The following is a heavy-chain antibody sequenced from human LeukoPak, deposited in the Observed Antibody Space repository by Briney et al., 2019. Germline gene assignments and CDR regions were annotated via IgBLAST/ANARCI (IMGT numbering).Heavy chain of an antibody. CDR3: ARLSAHCSSSCCYFDC. CDR1: GGSISSTDYY. CDR2: IHYSGST. V-gene: IGHV4-39*01. D-gene: IGHD2-2*01. Sequence: SETLSLTCTVSGGSISSTDYYWGWIRQPPGKGLEWIGNIHYSGSTYYNSSLKSRITISEDTSKSQFSLKLNSVTAADTAVYYCARLSAHCSSSCCYFDCWGQGTLVTVSS. J-gene: IGHJ4*02.